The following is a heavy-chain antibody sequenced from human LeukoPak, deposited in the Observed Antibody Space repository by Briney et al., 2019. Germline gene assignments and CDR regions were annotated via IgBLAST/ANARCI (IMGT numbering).Heavy chain of an antibody. CDR3: VRGQATAWGLDY. Sequence: GGSLRLSCAASGFSFSSYGINWVRQAPGKGLVWVSHISTDARTITYAAFVKGRLTISRDNAKNTLYLQMNSLRAEDTALYYCVRGQATAWGLDYWGQGTLVTVSS. V-gene: IGHV3-74*01. CDR1: GFSFSSYG. D-gene: IGHD6-13*01. CDR2: ISTDARTI. J-gene: IGHJ4*02.